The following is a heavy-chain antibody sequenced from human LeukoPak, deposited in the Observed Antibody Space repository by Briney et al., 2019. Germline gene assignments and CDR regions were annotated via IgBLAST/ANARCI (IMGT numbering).Heavy chain of an antibody. CDR3: AREQGSSSSPGGDGAFDI. Sequence: ASVKVSCKASGYTFTSYDINWVRQATGQGLEWMGWMNPNSGNTGYAQKFQGRVTMTRNTSISTAYMELSSLRSEDTALYYCAREQGSSSSPGGDGAFDIWGQGTMVTVSS. CDR1: GYTFTSYD. D-gene: IGHD6-13*01. V-gene: IGHV1-8*01. J-gene: IGHJ3*02. CDR2: MNPNSGNT.